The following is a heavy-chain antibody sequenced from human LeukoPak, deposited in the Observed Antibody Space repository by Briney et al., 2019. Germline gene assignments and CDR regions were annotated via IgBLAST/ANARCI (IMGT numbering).Heavy chain of an antibody. D-gene: IGHD1-26*01. CDR1: GGSIISDY. V-gene: IGHV4-59*01. CDR2: FYYSGST. CDR3: ARWTYSGSYYYMDV. J-gene: IGHJ6*03. Sequence: SETLSLTCTVSGGSIISDYWSWFRQPPGRGLEWIGYFYYSGSTNYNPSLKSRVTILVDTSKNQFSLKLSSVTAADTAVYYCARWTYSGSYYYMDVWGKGTTVTVSS.